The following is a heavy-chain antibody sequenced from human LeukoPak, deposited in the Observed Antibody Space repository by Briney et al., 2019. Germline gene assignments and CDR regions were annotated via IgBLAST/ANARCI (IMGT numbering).Heavy chain of an antibody. CDR1: GFIFNNYA. D-gene: IGHD1-1*01. Sequence: PGGSLRLSCTASGFIFNNYAMSWVRQAPGKGLEWVSRISSSGISTFYADSVKGRFTISRDNSKNTLYLQMNSLRAEDTALYYCAKNNDFDYWGQGTLVTVSS. J-gene: IGHJ4*02. CDR3: AKNNDFDY. V-gene: IGHV3-23*01. CDR2: ISSSGIST.